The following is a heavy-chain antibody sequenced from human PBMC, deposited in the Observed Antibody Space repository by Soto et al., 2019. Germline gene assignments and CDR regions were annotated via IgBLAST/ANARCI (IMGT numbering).Heavy chain of an antibody. CDR2: ISGSGGST. V-gene: IGHV3-23*01. D-gene: IGHD3-10*01. CDR3: AKRASGSYFDS. J-gene: IGHJ4*02. Sequence: EVQLLESGGGLVQPGGSLRLSCAASGFTFSNYAMNWVRQAPGKGLEWISVISGSGGSTYYAASVKGRFTISRDNSKNTLYLQMNSLRAEDTAVYYCAKRASGSYFDSWSQGTLVTVSS. CDR1: GFTFSNYA.